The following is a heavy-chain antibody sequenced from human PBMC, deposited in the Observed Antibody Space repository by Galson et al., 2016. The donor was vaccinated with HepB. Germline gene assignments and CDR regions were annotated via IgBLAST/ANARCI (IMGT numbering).Heavy chain of an antibody. CDR3: TRALNPGWSPGWFDP. V-gene: IGHV1-3*01. CDR2: INAGNGIT. CDR1: GYTFTSNA. Sequence: SVKVSCKASGYTFTSNAIHWVRQAPGQKLEWMGWINAGNGITKYSLKFQGRVTITRDTSATTAYMELTSLRSDDTAVYYCTRALNPGWSPGWFDPWGKGTLVPVSS. J-gene: IGHJ5*02. D-gene: IGHD6-19*01.